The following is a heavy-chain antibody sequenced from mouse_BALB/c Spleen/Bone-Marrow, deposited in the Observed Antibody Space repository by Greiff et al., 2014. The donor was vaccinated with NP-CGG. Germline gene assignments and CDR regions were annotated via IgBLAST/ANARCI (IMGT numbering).Heavy chain of an antibody. CDR1: GYAFSSYW. J-gene: IGHJ2*01. CDR2: IYPGDGDT. V-gene: IGHV1-80*01. Sequence: VQRVESGAELVRPGSSVKISCKAPGYAFSSYWMNWVKQRPGQGLEWIGQIYPGDGDTNYNGNFKDKATLTTDKSSTTAYMQLSSLTSEDSAVYFCARGGRLTGYYFDYWGQGTTLTVSS. CDR3: ARGGRLTGYYFDY. D-gene: IGHD4-1*01.